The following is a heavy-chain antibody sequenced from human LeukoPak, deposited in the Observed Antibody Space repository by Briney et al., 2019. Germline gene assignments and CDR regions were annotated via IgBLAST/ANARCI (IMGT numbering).Heavy chain of an antibody. CDR2: ISAYNGYT. CDR1: GYTFRNTFATYG. CDR3: ATMTTVTTGRGFDV. D-gene: IGHD4-17*01. V-gene: IGHV1-18*01. Sequence: ASVNVSCKASGYTFRNTFATYGIIWVRQAPGQGLEWMGWISAYNGYTNYAQKFQDRVTMTTETSTTTAYLELRSLTSDDTAVYYCATMTTVTTGRGFDVWGQGTMITVSS. J-gene: IGHJ3*01.